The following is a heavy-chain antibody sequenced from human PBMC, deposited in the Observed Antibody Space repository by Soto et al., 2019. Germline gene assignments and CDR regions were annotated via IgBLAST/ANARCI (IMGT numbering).Heavy chain of an antibody. Sequence: GASVKVSCKASGYTFTSYYMHWVRQAPGQGLEWMGIINPSGGSTSYAQKFQGRVTITRDTSTSTVYMELSSLRSEDTAVYYCARQADTVTTLSWYFDLWGRGTLVTVSS. CDR3: ARQADTVTTLSWYFDL. D-gene: IGHD4-17*01. J-gene: IGHJ2*01. CDR1: GYTFTSYY. V-gene: IGHV1-46*01. CDR2: INPSGGST.